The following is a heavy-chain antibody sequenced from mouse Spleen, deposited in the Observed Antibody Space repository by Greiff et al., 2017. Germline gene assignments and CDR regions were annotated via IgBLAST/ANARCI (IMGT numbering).Heavy chain of an antibody. CDR2: IHPNSGST. J-gene: IGHJ3*01. Sequence: VQLQQPGAELVKPGASVKLSCKASGYTFTSYWMHWVKQRPGQGLEWIGMIHPNSGSTNYNEKFKSKATLTVDKSSSTAYMQLSSLTSEDSAVYYCARSHYYGPWFAYWGQGTLVTVSA. CDR1: GYTFTSYW. CDR3: ARSHYYGPWFAY. V-gene: IGHV1-64*01. D-gene: IGHD1-2*01.